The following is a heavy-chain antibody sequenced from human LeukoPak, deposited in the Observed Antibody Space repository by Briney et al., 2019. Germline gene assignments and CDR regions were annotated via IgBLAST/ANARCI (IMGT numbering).Heavy chain of an antibody. J-gene: IGHJ4*02. CDR1: GFTFSSYG. D-gene: IGHD5-18*01. V-gene: IGHV3-30*18. CDR3: AKSGRRGYSYGYRFKYYFES. Sequence: TGGSLRLSCAASGFTFSSYGMYWVRQAPGKGLEWVAVISYDGSNKYYVDSAKGRFTISRDNSKNTLYLQMNSLRAEDTAVYYCAKSGRRGYSYGYRFKYYFESWGQGTLVTVPS. CDR2: ISYDGSNK.